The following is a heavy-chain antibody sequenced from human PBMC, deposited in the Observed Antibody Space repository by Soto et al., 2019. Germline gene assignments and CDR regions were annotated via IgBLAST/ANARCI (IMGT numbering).Heavy chain of an antibody. CDR3: VRGPPENSAI. D-gene: IGHD1-26*01. Sequence: GGSLRLSCAASGFTFRSYAMSGVRQAPGKGLEWVSAISGSGGSTYYADSVKGRFTICRDNSKKTLYLQMNSLSAEDTAVYYWVRGPPENSAIWXQGTMFTVS. J-gene: IGHJ3*02. V-gene: IGHV3-23*01. CDR1: GFTFRSYA. CDR2: ISGSGGST.